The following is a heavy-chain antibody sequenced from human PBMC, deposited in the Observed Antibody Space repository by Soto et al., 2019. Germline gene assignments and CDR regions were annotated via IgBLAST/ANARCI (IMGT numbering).Heavy chain of an antibody. CDR3: ARVPTFKVWELPPSP. CDR2: INPNSGGT. J-gene: IGHJ5*02. V-gene: IGHV1-2*02. Sequence: ASVKVSCKASGYTFTGYYMHWVRQAPGQGLEWMGWINPNSGGTNYAQKFQGRVTMTRDTSISTAYMELSRLRSDDTAVYYCARVPTFKVWELPPSPWGQGTLVTVSS. CDR1: GYTFTGYY. D-gene: IGHD1-26*01.